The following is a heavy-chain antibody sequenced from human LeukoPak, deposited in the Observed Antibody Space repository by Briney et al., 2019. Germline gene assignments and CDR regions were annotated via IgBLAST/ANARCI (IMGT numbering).Heavy chain of an antibody. D-gene: IGHD6-13*01. CDR3: ARQGIAAAGIGIGNYYYYGMDV. CDR2: INHSGST. J-gene: IGHJ6*02. V-gene: IGHV4-34*01. CDR1: GGSFSGYY. Sequence: SETLSLTCAVYGGSFSGYYWSWIRQPPGKGLEWIGEINHSGSTNYNPSLKSRVTISVDTSKNQFSLKLSSVTAADTAVYYCARQGIAAAGIGIGNYYYYGMDVWGQGTTVTVSS.